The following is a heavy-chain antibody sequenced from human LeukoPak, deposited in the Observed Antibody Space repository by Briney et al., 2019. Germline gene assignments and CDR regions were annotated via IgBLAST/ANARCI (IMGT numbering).Heavy chain of an antibody. J-gene: IGHJ3*02. CDR1: GFTFSSYW. CDR2: IKQDGSEK. Sequence: GGSLRLSCAASGFTFSSYWMSWVRQAPGKGLEWVANIKQDGSEKYYVDSVKGRFTISRDNSKNTLYLQMNSLRAEDTAVYYCAKDQRATKTYYYDITTDADAFDIWGQGTMVTVSS. D-gene: IGHD3-22*01. V-gene: IGHV3-7*01. CDR3: AKDQRATKTYYYDITTDADAFDI.